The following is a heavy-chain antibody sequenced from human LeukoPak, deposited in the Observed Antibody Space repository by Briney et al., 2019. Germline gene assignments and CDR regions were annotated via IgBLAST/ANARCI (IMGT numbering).Heavy chain of an antibody. V-gene: IGHV4-59*12. J-gene: IGHJ3*02. CDR2: IYYSGST. Sequence: SETLSLTCTVSGGSISSYYWSWIRQPPAKGLEWIGYIYYSGSTNYNPSLKSRVTISVDTSKNQFSLKLSSVTAADTAVYYCARDGKSGWYILGVAFDIWGQGTMVTVSS. CDR3: ARDGKSGWYILGVAFDI. D-gene: IGHD6-19*01. CDR1: GGSISSYY.